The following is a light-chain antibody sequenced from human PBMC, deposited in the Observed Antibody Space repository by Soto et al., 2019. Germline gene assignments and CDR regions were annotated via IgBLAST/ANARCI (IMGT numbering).Light chain of an antibody. CDR1: KLGDKY. J-gene: IGLJ2*01. V-gene: IGLV3-1*01. CDR3: QAWDSSTVI. CDR2: KST. Sequence: SYELTQPPSVSVSPGQTASITCSGDKLGDKYAHWYQQKPGQSPVLVMYKSTNRASGIPERFSGSNSGNTATLTISGTQAMDEADYYCQAWDSSTVIFGGGTKLTVL.